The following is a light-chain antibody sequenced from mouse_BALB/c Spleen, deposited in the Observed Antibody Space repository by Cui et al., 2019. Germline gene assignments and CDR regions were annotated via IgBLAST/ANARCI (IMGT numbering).Light chain of an antibody. CDR3: HQYHRSPRT. CDR2: STS. J-gene: IGKJ1*01. V-gene: IGKV4-74*01. CDR1: SSVSSSY. Sequence: QIVLTQSPAITSASLGEWGTMTCTASSSVSSSYLHWYQQKPGSSPKLWIYSTSNLASGVPARFSGSGSGTSYSLTISSMEAEDAATYYCHQYHRSPRTFGGGTKLEIK.